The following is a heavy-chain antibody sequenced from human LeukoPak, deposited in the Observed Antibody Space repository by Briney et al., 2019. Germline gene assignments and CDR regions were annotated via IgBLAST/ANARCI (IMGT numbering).Heavy chain of an antibody. CDR1: GFTFSSYS. V-gene: IGHV3-48*01. D-gene: IGHD3-3*01. CDR2: ISSSSSTI. J-gene: IGHJ4*02. CDR3: AREERYYDFWSGPQASDY. Sequence: GGSLRLSCAASGFTFSSYSMNWVRQAPGKGLEWVSYISSSSSTIYCADSVKGRFTISRDNAKNSLYLQMNSLRAEDTAVYYCAREERYYDFWSGPQASDYWGQGTLVTVSS.